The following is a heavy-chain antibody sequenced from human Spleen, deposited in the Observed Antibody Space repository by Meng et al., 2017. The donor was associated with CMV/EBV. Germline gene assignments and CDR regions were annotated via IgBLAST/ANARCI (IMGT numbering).Heavy chain of an antibody. V-gene: IGHV2-5*01. CDR1: TSGGG. J-gene: IGHJ5*02. CDR2: IYWNDYK. CDR3: AHSATRMITFGGVIVSRGFDP. Sequence: TSGGGVGWIRQPPGKALEWLALIYWNDYKRYSPSLKSRLTITKDTSKNQVVLTMTNMDPVDTATYYCAHSATRMITFGGVIVSRGFDPWGQGTLVTVSS. D-gene: IGHD3-16*02.